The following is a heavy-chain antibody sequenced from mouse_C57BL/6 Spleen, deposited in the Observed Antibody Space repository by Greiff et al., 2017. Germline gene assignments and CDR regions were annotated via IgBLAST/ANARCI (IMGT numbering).Heavy chain of an antibody. V-gene: IGHV2-9*01. D-gene: IGHD1-1*01. Sequence: VKVVESGPGLVAPSQSLSISCTVSGFSLTSYGVDWVRQPPGKGLEWLGVIWGGGSTNYNSALMSRLSISKDNSKSQVFLKMNSLQTDDTAMYYCSTYYYGSSFAYWGQGTLVTVSA. J-gene: IGHJ3*01. CDR2: IWGGGST. CDR3: STYYYGSSFAY. CDR1: GFSLTSYG.